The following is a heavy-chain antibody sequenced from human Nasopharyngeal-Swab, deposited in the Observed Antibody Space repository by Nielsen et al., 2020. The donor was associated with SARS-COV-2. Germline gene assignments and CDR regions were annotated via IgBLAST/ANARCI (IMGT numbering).Heavy chain of an antibody. V-gene: IGHV3-23*01. D-gene: IGHD6-13*01. CDR1: GFTSSSYA. J-gene: IGHJ4*02. CDR2: ISGSGGST. CDR3: IAAAGTGSFDY. Sequence: GGSLTLASAASGFTSSSYAMSWVRQAPGKGLEWVSAISGSGGSTYYADSVKGRFTISRDNSKHTLYLQMNSLRAEDTAVYYCIAAAGTGSFDYWGQGTLVTVSS.